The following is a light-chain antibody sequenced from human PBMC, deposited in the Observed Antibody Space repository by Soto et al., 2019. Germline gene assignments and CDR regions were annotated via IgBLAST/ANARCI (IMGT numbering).Light chain of an antibody. J-gene: IGLJ3*02. CDR3: LLSCSGAWV. V-gene: IGLV7-46*01. CDR2: DTT. CDR1: TGAVTSAHY. Sequence: QAVVTQEPSLTVSPGGTVTLTCGSSTGAVTSAHYPYWFQQKPGQAPRTLIYDTTNKHSWTPARFSGSLLGGKAALTLSGAQHEDEAECSGLLSCSGAWVFGGGTKLTVL.